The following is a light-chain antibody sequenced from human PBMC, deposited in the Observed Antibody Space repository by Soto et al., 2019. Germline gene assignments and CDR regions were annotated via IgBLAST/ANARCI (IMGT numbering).Light chain of an antibody. CDR1: QSVSSN. J-gene: IGKJ5*01. CDR3: QQYNNWHPLT. V-gene: IGKV3D-15*01. Sequence: EIVMTQSPATLSVSPGERATLSCRASQSVSSNLAWYQQKPGQAPTLLIYDTSTRATGIPARFSGSGSDTELTLTISSLQSEDFAVYYCQQYNNWHPLTFGQGTRLEIK. CDR2: DTS.